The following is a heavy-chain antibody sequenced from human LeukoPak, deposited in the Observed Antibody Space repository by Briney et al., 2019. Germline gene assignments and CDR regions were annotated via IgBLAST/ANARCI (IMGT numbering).Heavy chain of an antibody. V-gene: IGHV3-23*01. J-gene: IGHJ5*02. CDR3: AKDGQGATPGGWFDP. D-gene: IGHD1-26*01. CDR1: GFTFSEFG. Sequence: GGSLRLSCAASGFTFSEFGAHWVRQAPGKGLEWVSAISGSGGSTSYADSVKGRFTISRDNSKNTLYLQMNSLRAEDTAVYYCAKDGQGATPGGWFDPWGQGTLVTVSS. CDR2: ISGSGGST.